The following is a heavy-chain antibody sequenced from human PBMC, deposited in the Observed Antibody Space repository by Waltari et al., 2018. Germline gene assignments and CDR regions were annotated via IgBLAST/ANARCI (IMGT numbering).Heavy chain of an antibody. CDR2: IIPIFGTA. CDR3: AREDHRLSYSSGWSPFDY. V-gene: IGHV1-69*01. J-gene: IGHJ4*02. CDR1: GGPFSSYA. Sequence: QVQLVQSGAEVTKPGSSVKVSCKASGGPFSSYAISWVRQAPGHGLEWMGGIIPIFGTANDAQKFQGRVTITADESTSTAYMELSSLRSEDTAVYYCAREDHRLSYSSGWSPFDYWGQGTLVTVSS. D-gene: IGHD6-19*01.